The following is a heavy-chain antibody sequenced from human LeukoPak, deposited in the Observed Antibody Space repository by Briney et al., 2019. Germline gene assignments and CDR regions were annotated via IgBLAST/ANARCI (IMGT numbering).Heavy chain of an antibody. CDR2: INHSGST. V-gene: IGHV4-34*01. D-gene: IGHD3-22*01. Sequence: PSETLSLTCAVYGGSFSGYYWSWIRQPPGKGLEWIGEINHSGSTNYNPSLKSRVTISVDTSKNQFSLKLSSVTAADTAVYYCARELWSYDSSGYPFDYWGQGTLVTVSS. J-gene: IGHJ4*02. CDR3: ARELWSYDSSGYPFDY. CDR1: GGSFSGYY.